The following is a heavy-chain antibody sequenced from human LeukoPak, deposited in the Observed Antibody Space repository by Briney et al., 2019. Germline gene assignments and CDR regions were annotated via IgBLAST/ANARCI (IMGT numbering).Heavy chain of an antibody. CDR1: GYTFTSYG. CDR2: ISAYNGNT. J-gene: IGHJ4*02. D-gene: IGHD2-2*02. Sequence: ASVKVSCKASGYTFTSYGISWVRQAPGQGLEWMGWISAYNGNTNYAQKLQGRVTMTTDTFTSTAYMELRSLRSDDTAVYYCARDSLPYCSSTSCYTGYWGQGTLVTVSS. CDR3: ARDSLPYCSSTSCYTGY. V-gene: IGHV1-18*01.